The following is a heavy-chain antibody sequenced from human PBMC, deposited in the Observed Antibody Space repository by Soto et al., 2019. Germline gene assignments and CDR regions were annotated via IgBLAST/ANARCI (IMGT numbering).Heavy chain of an antibody. V-gene: IGHV3-74*01. J-gene: IGHJ6*02. CDR1: GFTFSSYW. D-gene: IGHD6-19*01. CDR3: AKYSSGWSPHGMDV. CDR2: INIGGSDI. Sequence: EVQLVESGGGLVQPGGSLRLSCAASGFTFSSYWMHWVRQAPGKGLVWVSRINIGGSDISYADYVKGRFTISRDNAQNTLYLQMNSLRAEDTAVYYCAKYSSGWSPHGMDVWGQGTTVTVSS.